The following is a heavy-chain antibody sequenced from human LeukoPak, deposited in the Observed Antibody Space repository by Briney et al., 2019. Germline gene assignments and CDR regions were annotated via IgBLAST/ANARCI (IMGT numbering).Heavy chain of an antibody. V-gene: IGHV3-33*01. J-gene: IGHJ4*02. CDR1: GFTFSSYG. CDR3: AREKYYYDSSGYSEFDY. D-gene: IGHD3-22*01. CDR2: MWYDGSNK. Sequence: GGSLRLSCAASGFTFSSYGMHWVGQAPGKGLEWVAFMWYDGSNKYYADSVKGRFTISRDNSKNTLYLQMNSLRAEDTAVYYCAREKYYYDSSGYSEFDYWGQGTLVTVSS.